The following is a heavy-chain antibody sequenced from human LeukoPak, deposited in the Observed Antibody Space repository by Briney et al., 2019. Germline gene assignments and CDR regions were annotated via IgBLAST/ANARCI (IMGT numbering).Heavy chain of an antibody. D-gene: IGHD6-19*01. CDR3: ARAAEYSSGWYLFDY. Sequence: SETLSLTCTVSSGSISSYYWSWIRQPAGKGLEWIGRIYPTGSTNYNPSLKSRVTMSVDTSKNQFSLKLSSVTAADTAMYYCARAAEYSSGWYLFDYWGQGTLVTVSA. CDR1: SGSISSYY. V-gene: IGHV4-4*07. J-gene: IGHJ4*02. CDR2: IYPTGST.